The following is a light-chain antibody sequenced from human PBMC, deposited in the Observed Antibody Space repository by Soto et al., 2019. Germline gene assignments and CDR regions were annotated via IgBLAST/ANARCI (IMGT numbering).Light chain of an antibody. CDR3: CSYAGTFTDV. Sequence: QSALTQPRSVSGSPGQSGAISCTGTSSDVGGYNYVSWYQQHPGKAPKLMIFDVSKRPSGVPDRFSGSKSGNTASLTISGLQAEDEADYYCCSYAGTFTDVFGTGTKVTVL. CDR1: SSDVGGYNY. CDR2: DVS. J-gene: IGLJ1*01. V-gene: IGLV2-11*01.